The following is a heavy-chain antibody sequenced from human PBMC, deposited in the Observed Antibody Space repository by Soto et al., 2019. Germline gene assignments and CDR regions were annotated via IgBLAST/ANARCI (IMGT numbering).Heavy chain of an antibody. CDR3: ARALKQLAYYYYYGMDV. Sequence: QVQLVQSGAEVKKPGSSVKVSCKASGGTFSSYAISLVRQAPGQGLEWMGGIIPIFGTANYAQKFQGRVTITADESTSTAYMELSSLRSEDTAVYYCARALKQLAYYYYYGMDVWGQGTTVTVSS. J-gene: IGHJ6*02. V-gene: IGHV1-69*01. CDR1: GGTFSSYA. CDR2: IIPIFGTA. D-gene: IGHD6-13*01.